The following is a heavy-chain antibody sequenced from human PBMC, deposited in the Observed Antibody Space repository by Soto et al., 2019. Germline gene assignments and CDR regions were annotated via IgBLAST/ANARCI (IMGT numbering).Heavy chain of an antibody. CDR1: GVTFSSFA. CDR2: ISPIFRTP. V-gene: IGHV1-69*01. J-gene: IGHJ5*02. CDR3: ARSTGSGFRPGTHRFNWFDP. Sequence: QVQLVQSGAEVKQPGSSVKVSCQASGVTFSSFAISWVRQAPGQGLEWMGGISPIFRTPNYAQNFQGRVTITADESTSSVYMELSRLRSEDTAVYYCARSTGSGFRPGTHRFNWFDPWGQGTLVTVSS. D-gene: IGHD5-12*01.